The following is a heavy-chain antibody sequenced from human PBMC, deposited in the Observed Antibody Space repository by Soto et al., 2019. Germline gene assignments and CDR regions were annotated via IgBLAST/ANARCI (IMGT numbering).Heavy chain of an antibody. Sequence: PGGSLRLSCAASGFTFSSYAMSWVRQAPGKGLEWVSGISGSGGGTYYADSVKSRFTISRDNSKNTLFLQMNSLRVEDTAIYYCAKRPLFSMVRGGPRGVQYYFDYWGQGTPVTVSS. CDR1: GFTFSSYA. J-gene: IGHJ4*02. V-gene: IGHV3-23*01. D-gene: IGHD3-10*01. CDR3: AKRPLFSMVRGGPRGVQYYFDY. CDR2: ISGSGGGT.